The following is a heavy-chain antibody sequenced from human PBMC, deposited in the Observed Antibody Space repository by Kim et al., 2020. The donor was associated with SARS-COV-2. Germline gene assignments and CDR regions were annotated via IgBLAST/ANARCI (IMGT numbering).Heavy chain of an antibody. D-gene: IGHD3-10*01. CDR1: GFTFSGHW. Sequence: GGSLRLSCAASGFTFSGHWMTWVRQAPGKGLEWVANIKQDGSEKDYVDSVKGRFIISRDNAENSLYLQMNNLSAEDTAVYYCASRPSEAKYWGVFDFWGQGTLVTVSS. CDR3: ASRPSEAKYWGVFDF. V-gene: IGHV3-7*03. CDR2: IKQDGSEK. J-gene: IGHJ4*02.